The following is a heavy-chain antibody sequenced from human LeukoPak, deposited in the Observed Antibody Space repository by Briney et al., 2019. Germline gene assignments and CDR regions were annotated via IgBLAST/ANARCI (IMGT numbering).Heavy chain of an antibody. CDR3: ARDDCSGGSCYFDY. V-gene: IGHV1-69*05. Sequence: ASVKVSCKASGGTFSSYAISWVRQAPGQGLEWMGGIIPIFGTANYAQKFQGRVTITTDESTSTAYMELSSLRSEDTAVYYCARDDCSGGSCYFDYWGPGTLVTVSS. D-gene: IGHD2-15*01. CDR2: IIPIFGTA. J-gene: IGHJ4*02. CDR1: GGTFSSYA.